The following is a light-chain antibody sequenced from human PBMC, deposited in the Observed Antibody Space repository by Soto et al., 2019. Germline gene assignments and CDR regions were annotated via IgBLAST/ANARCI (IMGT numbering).Light chain of an antibody. V-gene: IGKV1-13*02. J-gene: IGKJ1*01. CDR2: GAS. CDR3: QQNYSWPPRT. Sequence: QLTRPRFSLSASLSHTVTITFLASQGIRSDLAWYQQKPGQAPKLLIYGASSLASGVPSRFSGSGSGTEFTLTISSLQSEDFAVYYCQQNYSWPPRTFGQGTKVDIK. CDR1: QGIRSD.